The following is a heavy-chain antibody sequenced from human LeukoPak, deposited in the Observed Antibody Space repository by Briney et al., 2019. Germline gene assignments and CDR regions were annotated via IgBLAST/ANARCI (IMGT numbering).Heavy chain of an antibody. J-gene: IGHJ4*02. CDR2: ISGSSIYI. CDR3: ARSGCSGGSCYGVFDY. CDR1: GFTFSSYT. Sequence: GGSPRLSCAASGFTFSSYTMNWVRQAPGKGLEWVSSISGSSIYIYYADSAKGRFTISRDNAKNSLYLRMNSLRAEDTAVYYCARSGCSGGSCYGVFDYWGQGTLVTVSS. D-gene: IGHD2-15*01. V-gene: IGHV3-21*01.